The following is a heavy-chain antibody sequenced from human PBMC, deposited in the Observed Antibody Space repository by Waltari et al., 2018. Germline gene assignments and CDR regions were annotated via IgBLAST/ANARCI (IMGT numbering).Heavy chain of an antibody. CDR2: IYWNDDK. D-gene: IGHD1-20*01. Sequence: QITLTESGRTRVKPKQTLTLTCHVTGFPLSTSGVGVGWIRQPSGKALDWLALIYWNDDKRYSPSLKSRLTITKDTSKNQLVLTMTNMDPVDTATYYCAHRWSNCNDGWTYFDYWGQGTLVTVSS. V-gene: IGHV2-5*01. J-gene: IGHJ4*02. CDR1: GFPLSTSGVG. CDR3: AHRWSNCNDGWTYFDY.